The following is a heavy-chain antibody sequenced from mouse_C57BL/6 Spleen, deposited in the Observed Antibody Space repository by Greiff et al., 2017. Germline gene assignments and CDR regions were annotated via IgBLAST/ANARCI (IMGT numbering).Heavy chain of an antibody. Sequence: VQLQQPGAELVKPGASVKLSCKASGYTFTSSWLPWVKQRPGRGLEWIGRIDPNSGGTKYNEKFKSKATLTVDKPSSTAYMQLSSRTSEDSAVYYCARLRGYYDYDRAMDYWGQGTSVTVSS. D-gene: IGHD2-4*01. CDR2: IDPNSGGT. V-gene: IGHV1-72*01. CDR1: GYTFTSSW. CDR3: ARLRGYYDYDRAMDY. J-gene: IGHJ4*01.